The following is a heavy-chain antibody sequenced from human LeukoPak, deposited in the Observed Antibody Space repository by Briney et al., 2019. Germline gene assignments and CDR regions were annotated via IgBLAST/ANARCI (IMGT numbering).Heavy chain of an antibody. CDR3: ARAPTRYYFDC. V-gene: IGHV4-59*01. D-gene: IGHD4-17*01. J-gene: IGHJ4*02. Sequence: SGTLSLTCTVSSGSISSYYWSWIRQPPGKGLEWIGYIFYSGSTNYNPSLKSRVTISVDTSKNQFSLGLSSVTAADTAVYYCARAPTRYYFDCWGQGTLVTVSS. CDR1: SGSISSYY. CDR2: IFYSGST.